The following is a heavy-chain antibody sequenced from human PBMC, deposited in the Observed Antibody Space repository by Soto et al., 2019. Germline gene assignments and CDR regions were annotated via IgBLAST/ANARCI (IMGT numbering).Heavy chain of an antibody. CDR2: IIPIFGTA. Sequence: ASVKVSCKASGGTFSSYAISWVRQAPGQGLEWMGGIIPIFGTANYAQKFQGRVTITADESTSTAYMELSSLRSEDTAVYYCARDKYSGYDIFDYWGQGTLVTVSS. CDR3: ARDKYSGYDIFDY. J-gene: IGHJ4*02. D-gene: IGHD5-12*01. CDR1: GGTFSSYA. V-gene: IGHV1-69*13.